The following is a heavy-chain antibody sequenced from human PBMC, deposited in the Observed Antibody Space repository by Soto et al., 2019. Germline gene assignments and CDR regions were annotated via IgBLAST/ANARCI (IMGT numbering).Heavy chain of an antibody. CDR1: GFTFTGHY. CDR2: INPNSGGT. CDR3: ARSRNSAVADSFDF. J-gene: IGHJ4*02. V-gene: IGHV1-2*02. D-gene: IGHD1-26*01. Sequence: GASVKVSCKASGFTFTGHYIHWVRQAPGQGLEWMGWINPNSGGTSYAQKFQGRLTMTTDTSISRDNSKDTVNLLMNSLRDDDSAMYYCARSRNSAVADSFDFWGQGTLVTVSS.